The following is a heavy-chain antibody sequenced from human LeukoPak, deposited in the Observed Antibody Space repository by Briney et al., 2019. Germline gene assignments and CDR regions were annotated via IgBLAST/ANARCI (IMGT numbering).Heavy chain of an antibody. CDR2: INHSGST. V-gene: IGHV4-34*01. CDR3: ARGRGYSGYDSYYSDY. CDR1: GGSFSGYY. J-gene: IGHJ4*02. Sequence: PSETLSLTCAVYGGSFSGYYWSWIRQPPGKGLEWIGEINHSGSTNYNPSLKSRVTISVDTSKNQFSLKLSSVTAADTAVYYCARGRGYSGYDSYYSDYWGQGTLVTVSS. D-gene: IGHD5-12*01.